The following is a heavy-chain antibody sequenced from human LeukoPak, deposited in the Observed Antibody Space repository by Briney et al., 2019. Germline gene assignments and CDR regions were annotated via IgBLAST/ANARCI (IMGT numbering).Heavy chain of an antibody. D-gene: IGHD3-22*01. Sequence: PSETPSLTCTVSGGSISSGGYYWSWIRQHPGKGLEWIGYIYYSGSTYYNPSLKSRVTISVDTSKNQFSLKLSSVTAADTAVYYCARVTMIVSGAFDIWGQGTMVTVSS. J-gene: IGHJ3*02. CDR2: IYYSGST. CDR3: ARVTMIVSGAFDI. V-gene: IGHV4-31*03. CDR1: GGSISSGGYY.